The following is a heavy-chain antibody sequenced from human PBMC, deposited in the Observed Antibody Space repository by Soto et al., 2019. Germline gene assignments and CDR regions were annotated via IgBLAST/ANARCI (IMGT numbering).Heavy chain of an antibody. CDR1: GGSFTGFS. Sequence: LEQSGAEVRSPGSSVTISCKASGGSFTGFSIDWVRQAPGEGLEWIGGVIRLIGKVRYSPTFQNRVTMTTDESANTAFLHRRRLTSDDTAVYFCGRGVTIFGSAPRDLPPDVWGQGTALIVSS. V-gene: IGHV1-69*05. CDR3: GRGVTIFGSAPRDLPPDV. D-gene: IGHD3-10*01. J-gene: IGHJ6*02. CDR2: VIRLIGKV.